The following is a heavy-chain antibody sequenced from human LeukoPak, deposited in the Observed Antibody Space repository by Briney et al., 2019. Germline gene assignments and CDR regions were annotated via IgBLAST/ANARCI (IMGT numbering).Heavy chain of an antibody. V-gene: IGHV5-51*01. CDR3: ARACYYDSSGPDAFDI. J-gene: IGHJ3*02. CDR2: IYPGDSDT. D-gene: IGHD3-22*01. CDR1: GYSFTSYW. Sequence: GESLKISCKGSGYSFTSYWIGWVRQMPGKGLEWMGIIYPGDSDTRYSPSFQGQVTISADKSISTAYLQWSSLKASDTAMYYCARACYYDSSGPDAFDIWGQGTMVTVSS.